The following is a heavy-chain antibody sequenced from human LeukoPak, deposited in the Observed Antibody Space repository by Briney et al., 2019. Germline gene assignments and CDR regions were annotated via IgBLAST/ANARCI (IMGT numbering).Heavy chain of an antibody. CDR1: GGFISSGGYY. Sequence: SETLSLTCTVSGGFISSGGYYWSWIRQHPGKGLEWIGYIYYSGSTYYNPSLKSRVTISVDTSKNQFSLKLSSVTAADTAVYYCARSDEQQLYNDYWGQGTLVTVSS. D-gene: IGHD6-13*01. J-gene: IGHJ4*02. CDR2: IYYSGST. V-gene: IGHV4-31*03. CDR3: ARSDEQQLYNDY.